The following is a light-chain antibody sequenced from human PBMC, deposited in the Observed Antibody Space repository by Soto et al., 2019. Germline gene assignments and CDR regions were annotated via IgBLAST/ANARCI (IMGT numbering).Light chain of an antibody. CDR1: QPVNNN. V-gene: IGKV3-15*01. CDR2: GAS. Sequence: IVMTQSPATLSVSPGDRATLSCRSSQPVNNNLAWYQHKPGQAPRLLIYGASTRATGISARFSGSGSGTDFTLTISRLEPEDFAVYYCQQYGSSGTLGQGTKVDIK. J-gene: IGKJ1*01. CDR3: QQYGSSGT.